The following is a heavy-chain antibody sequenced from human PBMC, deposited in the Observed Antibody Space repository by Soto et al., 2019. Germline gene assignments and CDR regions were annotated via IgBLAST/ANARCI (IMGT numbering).Heavy chain of an antibody. CDR3: AKGYDFWSGTIDY. CDR1: GFTFDDYA. D-gene: IGHD3-3*01. V-gene: IGHV3-9*01. CDR2: ISWNSGSI. Sequence: EVQLVESGGGLVQPGRSLRLSCAASGFTFDDYAMHWVRQAPGKGLEWVSGISWNSGSIGYADSVKGRFTISRDNAKNSLYLQTNSLRAEDTALYYCAKGYDFWSGTIDYWGQGTLVTVSS. J-gene: IGHJ4*02.